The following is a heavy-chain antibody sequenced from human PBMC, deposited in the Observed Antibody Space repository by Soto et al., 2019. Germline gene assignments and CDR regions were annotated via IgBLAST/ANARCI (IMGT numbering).Heavy chain of an antibody. CDR3: VRAGLGNTWYFDV. J-gene: IGHJ2*01. CDR2: IYYDGST. Sequence: QVQLQESGPGLVKPSETLSLTCTVSGGSISTYYWSWVRQPPGKGLEWLGYIYYDGSTNYNPSLKSRVTISVDTSKNQFSLRLNSVTAADTALYYCVRAGLGNTWYFDVWGRGTLVSVSS. V-gene: IGHV4-59*01. CDR1: GGSISTYY. D-gene: IGHD3-10*01.